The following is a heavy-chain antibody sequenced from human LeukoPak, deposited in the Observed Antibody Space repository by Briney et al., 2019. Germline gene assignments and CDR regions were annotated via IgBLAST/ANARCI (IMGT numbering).Heavy chain of an antibody. D-gene: IGHD3-9*01. CDR3: AKDAHDILTGYVGY. CDR1: GFTFSSYG. CDR2: IRYDGSNK. J-gene: IGHJ4*02. V-gene: IGHV3-30*02. Sequence: GGSLRLSCAVSGFTFSSYGMHWVRQAPGKGLEWVAFIRYDGSNKYYADSVKGRFTISRDNSKNTLYLQMNSLRAEDTAVYYCAKDAHDILTGYVGYWGQGTLVTVSS.